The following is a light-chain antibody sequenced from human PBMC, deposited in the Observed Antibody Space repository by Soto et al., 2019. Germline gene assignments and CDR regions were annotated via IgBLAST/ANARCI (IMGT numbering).Light chain of an antibody. CDR1: QSFRGL. Sequence: EVVLTQSPVTLSFSPGERATLSCRASQSFRGLLAWYQQKPGQAPRLLIYDAYNRATGIPPRFSGSGSGTDFTLTISSLEPEDSAVYYCQQRHAWPITFGQGTRLEIK. J-gene: IGKJ5*01. CDR2: DAY. CDR3: QQRHAWPIT. V-gene: IGKV3-11*01.